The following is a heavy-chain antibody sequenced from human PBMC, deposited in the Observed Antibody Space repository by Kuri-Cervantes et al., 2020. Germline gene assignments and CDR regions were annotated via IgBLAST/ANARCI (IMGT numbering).Heavy chain of an antibody. CDR1: GGSISGFY. CDR2: IYRSGSP. J-gene: IGHJ4*02. CDR3: ARVRSGYYDRQGFDY. D-gene: IGHD3-22*01. Sequence: SETLSLTCTVSGGSISGFYWGWIRQPPGKGLEWIGSIYRSGSPSYNPSLKSRVTISVDTSKNEFSLKLSSVTAADTAVYYCARVRSGYYDRQGFDYWGQGTLVTVSS. V-gene: IGHV4-38-2*02.